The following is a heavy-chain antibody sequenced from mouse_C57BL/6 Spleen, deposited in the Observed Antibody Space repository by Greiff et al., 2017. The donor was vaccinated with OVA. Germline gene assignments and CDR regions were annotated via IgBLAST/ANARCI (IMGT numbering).Heavy chain of an antibody. D-gene: IGHD2-10*02. CDR2: INPNNGGT. CDR3: ASMSPRAY. J-gene: IGHJ3*01. Sequence: VQLKESGPELVKPGASVKMSCKASGYTFTDYNMHWVKQSHGKSLEWIGYINPNNGGTSYNQKFKGKATLTVNKSSSTAYMELRSLTSEDSAVYYCASMSPRAYWGQGTLVTVSA. V-gene: IGHV1-22*01. CDR1: GYTFTDYN.